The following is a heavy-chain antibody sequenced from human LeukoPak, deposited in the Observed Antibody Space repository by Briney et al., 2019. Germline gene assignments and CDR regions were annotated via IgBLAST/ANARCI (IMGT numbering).Heavy chain of an antibody. CDR3: ARGVVLRFLEWLLYPTPDYYYYMDV. V-gene: IGHV4-59*01. CDR2: IYYSGST. J-gene: IGHJ6*03. CDR1: GGSISNYY. Sequence: PSETLSLTCTVSGGSISNYYWSWIRQPPGKGLEWIGYIYYSGSTKYNPSLKSRVTISVDTSKNQFSLKLSSVTAADTAVYYCARGVVLRFLEWLLYPTPDYYYYMDVWGKGTTVTVSS. D-gene: IGHD3-3*01.